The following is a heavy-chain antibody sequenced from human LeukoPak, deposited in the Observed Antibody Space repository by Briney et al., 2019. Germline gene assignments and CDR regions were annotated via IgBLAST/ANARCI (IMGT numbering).Heavy chain of an antibody. CDR1: GFTVSSNY. J-gene: IGHJ4*02. CDR2: IYSGGST. D-gene: IGHD4-17*01. CDR3: ARGRDTATLDY. Sequence: PGGSLRLSCAASGFTVSSNYMSWVRQAPGKGLEWVSVIYSGGSTYYADSVKGRFTISRDNSKNTLYLQMNSLRAEDTAVYYCARGRDTATLDYWGQGTLVTVSS. V-gene: IGHV3-53*01.